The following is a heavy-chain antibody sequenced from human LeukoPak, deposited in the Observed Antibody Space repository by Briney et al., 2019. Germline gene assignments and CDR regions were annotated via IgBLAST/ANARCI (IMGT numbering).Heavy chain of an antibody. CDR3: VRESGAVAGHFDY. D-gene: IGHD6-19*01. CDR1: GFTFSSYS. CDR2: ISSSIITI. Sequence: GGSLRLSCAASGFTFSSYSMNWVRQAPGKGLEWVSFISSSIITIYYANSVKGRFAISRDNATNSLYLQMNSLRAEDTAVYDCVRESGAVAGHFDYWGQGTLVTVSS. J-gene: IGHJ4*02. V-gene: IGHV3-48*01.